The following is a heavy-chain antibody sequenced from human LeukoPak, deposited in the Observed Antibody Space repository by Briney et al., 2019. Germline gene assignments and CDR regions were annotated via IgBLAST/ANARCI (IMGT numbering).Heavy chain of an antibody. CDR3: ARQYYYGSGSYYKPSWFDP. D-gene: IGHD3-10*01. CDR2: INHSGST. J-gene: IGHJ5*02. V-gene: IGHV4-34*01. Sequence: SETLSLTCAVYGGSFSGYYWSWIRQPPGKGLGWIGEINHSGSTNYNPSLKSRVTISVDTSKNQFSLKLSSVTAADTAVYYCARQYYYGSGSYYKPSWFDPWGQGTLVTVSS. CDR1: GGSFSGYY.